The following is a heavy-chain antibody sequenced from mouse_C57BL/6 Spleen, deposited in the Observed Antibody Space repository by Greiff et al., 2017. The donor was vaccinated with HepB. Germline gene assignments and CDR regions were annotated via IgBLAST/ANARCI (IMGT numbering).Heavy chain of an antibody. D-gene: IGHD2-1*01. CDR2: ISSGSSTI. Sequence: EVKLMESGGGLVKPGGSLKLSCAASGFTFSDYGMHWVRQAPEKGLEWVAYISSGSSTIYYADTVKGRFTISRDNAKNTLFLQMTRLRSEDTAMYYCARGIYYGNVPYWGQGTLVTVSA. J-gene: IGHJ3*01. CDR1: GFTFSDYG. CDR3: ARGIYYGNVPY. V-gene: IGHV5-17*01.